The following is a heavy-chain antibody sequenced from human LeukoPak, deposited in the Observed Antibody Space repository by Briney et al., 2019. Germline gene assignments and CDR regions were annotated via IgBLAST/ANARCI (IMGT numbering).Heavy chain of an antibody. V-gene: IGHV1-69*04. CDR1: GGTFDNYA. D-gene: IGHD2-2*01. CDR3: ARGLFGGFAAAPFDH. J-gene: IGHJ4*02. Sequence: GASVKVSCKASGGTFDNYAASWVREAPGLGLEWMGRIIPMLGKTNSAQKFQDRVTFTADKSTGTAYMELTHLSPDDTAVYFCARGLFGGFAAAPFDHWGQGTLVTVSP. CDR2: IIPMLGKT.